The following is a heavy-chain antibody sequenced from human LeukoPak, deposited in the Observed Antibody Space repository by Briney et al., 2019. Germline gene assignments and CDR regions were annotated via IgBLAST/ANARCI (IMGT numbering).Heavy chain of an antibody. D-gene: IGHD3-9*01. CDR2: ITSGSSYI. V-gene: IGHV3-21*04. CDR3: ARGGLTGSPPGY. CDR1: GFTFSTYS. J-gene: IGHJ4*02. Sequence: GGSLRLSCAASGFTFSTYSMNWVRQAPGKGLEWVSSITSGSSYIYYADSVKGRFTISRDNAKNSLYLQMNSLRSDDTAVYYCARGGLTGSPPGYWGQGTLVSVSS.